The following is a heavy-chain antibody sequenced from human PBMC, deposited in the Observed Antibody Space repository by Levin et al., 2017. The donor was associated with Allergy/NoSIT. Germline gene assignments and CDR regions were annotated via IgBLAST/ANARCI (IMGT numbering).Heavy chain of an antibody. D-gene: IGHD3-10*01. CDR3: AKDLTGMVRGVMFDY. V-gene: IGHV3-23*01. CDR2: ISGSGGST. CDR1: GFTFSSYA. J-gene: IGHJ4*02. Sequence: SCAASGFTFSSYAMSWVRQAPGKGLEWVSAISGSGGSTYYADSVKGRFTISRDNSKNTLYLQMNSLRAEDTAVYYCAKDLTGMVRGVMFDYWGQGTLVTVSS.